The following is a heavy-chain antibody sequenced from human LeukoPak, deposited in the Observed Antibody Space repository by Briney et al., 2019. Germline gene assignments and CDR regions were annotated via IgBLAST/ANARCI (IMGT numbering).Heavy chain of an antibody. V-gene: IGHV3-21*01. J-gene: IGHJ4*02. CDR2: ISSTSSYI. D-gene: IGHD3-10*01. CDR3: ARDWAGSSYDY. CDR1: GFTFSSYC. Sequence: GGSLRLSCAASGFTFSSYCIHWVRQTPGKGLEWVSSISSTSSYIYYADSVKGRFTISRDNAKNTVYLQMKSLRAEDTAVYYCARDWAGSSYDYWGQGTLVTVSS.